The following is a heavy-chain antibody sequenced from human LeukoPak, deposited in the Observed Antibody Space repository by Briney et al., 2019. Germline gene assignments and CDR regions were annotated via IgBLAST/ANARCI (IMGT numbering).Heavy chain of an antibody. Sequence: SETLSLTCSVSGVSISAYYWSWIRQPAGKGLEWIGRIYPGESIYASENTNYNPSLKSRVSMSGDTSKNQVSLKLRSVTAADTAVYYCASNVVVPGEDYYYGMDVWGQGTTVTVSS. V-gene: IGHV4-4*07. D-gene: IGHD2-2*01. CDR3: ASNVVVPGEDYYYGMDV. CDR1: GVSISAYY. J-gene: IGHJ6*02. CDR2: IYPGESIYASENT.